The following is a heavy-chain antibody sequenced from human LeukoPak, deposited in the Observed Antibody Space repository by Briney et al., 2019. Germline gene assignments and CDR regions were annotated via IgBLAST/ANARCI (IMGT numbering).Heavy chain of an antibody. J-gene: IGHJ4*02. Sequence: GGSLRLSCAASGFTFSSYSMNWVRQAPGKGLEWVSSISSSSSYIYYADSVKGRFTISRDNAKNSLYLQMNSLRAEDTAVYYCARDQPTYSSGWYLDKWGQGTLVTVSS. D-gene: IGHD6-19*01. CDR1: GFTFSSYS. CDR3: ARDQPTYSSGWYLDK. V-gene: IGHV3-21*01. CDR2: ISSSSSYI.